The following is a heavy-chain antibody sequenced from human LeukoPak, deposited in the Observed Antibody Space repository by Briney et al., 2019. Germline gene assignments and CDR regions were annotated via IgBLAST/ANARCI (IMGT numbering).Heavy chain of an antibody. CDR2: ISGSGGST. V-gene: IGHV3-23*01. CDR3: AKSVVAATYFDY. D-gene: IGHD2-15*01. Sequence: GGSLRLSCAASGFTFSSYAMSWVRQAPGKGLEWVSAISGSGGSTYYADSVKGRFTISRDNSKNTLYLQMNSLRAEDAAVYYCAKSVVAATYFDYWGQGTLVTVSS. CDR1: GFTFSSYA. J-gene: IGHJ4*02.